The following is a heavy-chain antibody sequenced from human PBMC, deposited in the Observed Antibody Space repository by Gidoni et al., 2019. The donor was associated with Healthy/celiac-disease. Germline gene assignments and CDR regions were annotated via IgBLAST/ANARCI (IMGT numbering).Heavy chain of an antibody. Sequence: EVQLLESGGGLVQPGGSLRLSCAASGFTFSSYAMSWVRQAPGKGLEWVSVISGSGGSTYYADSVKGRFTISRDNSKNTLYLQMNSLRAEDTAVYYCAKDLGEQQLVDDAFDIWGQGTMVTVSS. V-gene: IGHV3-23*01. CDR2: ISGSGGST. CDR1: GFTFSSYA. D-gene: IGHD6-13*01. J-gene: IGHJ3*02. CDR3: AKDLGEQQLVDDAFDI.